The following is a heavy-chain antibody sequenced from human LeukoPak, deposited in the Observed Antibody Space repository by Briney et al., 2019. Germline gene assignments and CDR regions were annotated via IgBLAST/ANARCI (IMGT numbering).Heavy chain of an antibody. CDR3: AKDLKPGALDY. J-gene: IGHJ4*02. V-gene: IGHV3-23*01. CDR1: GSAFSTYV. Sequence: GGSLRLSCEASGSAFSTYVMAWVRQSPGRGLEWVSSISGSGGNTYYPDSVQGRFTISRDNSKNTLYLQLNSLRADDTAVCYCAKDLKPGALDYWGQGTLVTVSS. CDR2: ISGSGGNT. D-gene: IGHD3-10*01.